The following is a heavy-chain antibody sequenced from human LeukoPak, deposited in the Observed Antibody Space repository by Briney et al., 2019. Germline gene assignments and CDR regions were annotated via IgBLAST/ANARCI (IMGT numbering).Heavy chain of an antibody. D-gene: IGHD3-3*01. Sequence: TGGSLRLSCAASGFTFSNYWMHWVRQAPGKGLVWVSHIKSDGTSINFADSVKGRFSTSRDNVKNTLHLQMNSLRAEDTAVYYCVRGNTNYDFWSGSVRYFDLWGRGTPVIVSS. CDR3: VRGNTNYDFWSGSVRYFDL. CDR2: IKSDGTSI. V-gene: IGHV3-74*01. CDR1: GFTFSNYW. J-gene: IGHJ2*01.